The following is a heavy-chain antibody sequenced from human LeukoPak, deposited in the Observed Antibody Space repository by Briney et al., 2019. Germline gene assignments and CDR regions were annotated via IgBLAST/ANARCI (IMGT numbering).Heavy chain of an antibody. Sequence: ASAKVSCKASGGTLSSYATRCVRHAPGQGLEWMGEIIPIFGTANYAQKFQGRVTITTDESTSTAYMELSSLRSEDTAVYYCASPRSSYSGSYLYYFDYWGQGTLVTVSS. CDR1: GGTLSSYA. J-gene: IGHJ4*02. D-gene: IGHD1-26*01. CDR3: ASPRSSYSGSYLYYFDY. V-gene: IGHV1-69*05. CDR2: IIPIFGTA.